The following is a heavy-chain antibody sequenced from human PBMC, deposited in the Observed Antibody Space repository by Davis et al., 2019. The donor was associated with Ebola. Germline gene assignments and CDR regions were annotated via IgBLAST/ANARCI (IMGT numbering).Heavy chain of an antibody. V-gene: IGHV1-69*04. CDR3: ARLSMIVVVDAFDI. CDR1: GGTFSSYA. CDR2: IIPILGIA. Sequence: AASVKVSCKASGGTFSSYAISWVRQAPGQGLEWMGRIIPILGIANYAQKFQGRVTITADKSTSTAYMELSSLRSEDTAVYYCARLSMIVVVDAFDIWGQGTMVTVSS. J-gene: IGHJ3*02. D-gene: IGHD3-22*01.